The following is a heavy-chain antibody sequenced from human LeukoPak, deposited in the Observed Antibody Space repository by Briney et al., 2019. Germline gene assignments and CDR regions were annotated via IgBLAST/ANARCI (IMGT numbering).Heavy chain of an antibody. V-gene: IGHV4-38-2*01. Sequence: SETLSLTCAVSNYPITSDYYWVWIRQPPGQGLEWIGQIFHSGIAHYNPSLKSRVTMSVDTSRSQFSVNLNSVTAADTAVYYCGRAGFGTAYNRFYYYMDVWGKGTTVAVSS. J-gene: IGHJ6*03. CDR2: IFHSGIA. CDR1: NYPITSDYY. CDR3: GRAGFGTAYNRFYYYMDV. D-gene: IGHD3-16*01.